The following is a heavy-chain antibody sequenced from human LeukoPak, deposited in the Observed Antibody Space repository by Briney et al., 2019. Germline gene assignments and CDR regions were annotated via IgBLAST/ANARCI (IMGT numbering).Heavy chain of an antibody. CDR1: GYTFTSYD. V-gene: IGHV1-8*01. D-gene: IGHD3-10*01. J-gene: IGHJ6*02. CDR3: ARGPRHVLLWFGELRDGMDV. Sequence: ASVKVSCKASGYTFTSYDINWVRRATGQGLEWMGWMNPNSGNTGYAQKFQGRVTMTRNTSISTAYMELSSLRSEDTAVYYCARGPRHVLLWFGELRDGMDVWGQGTTVTVSS. CDR2: MNPNSGNT.